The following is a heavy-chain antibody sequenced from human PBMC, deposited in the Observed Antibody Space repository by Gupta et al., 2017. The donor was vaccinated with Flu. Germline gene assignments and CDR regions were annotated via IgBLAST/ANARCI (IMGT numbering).Heavy chain of an antibody. CDR1: GLAVIMYS. CDR3: ATDPDTPLVRRFDR. V-gene: IGHV3-48*01. Sequence: EVQLVESGGGWVEPGGDRRHYCGASGLAVIMYSVNWVRQAPGRGLQWISYISSTSNTIYYADSVKGRFTISRDNAKNSVHLRMSSLSGEDTAVYYCATDPDTPLVRRFDRWGQGTLVTVSS. D-gene: IGHD5-18*01. J-gene: IGHJ4*02. CDR2: ISSTSNTI.